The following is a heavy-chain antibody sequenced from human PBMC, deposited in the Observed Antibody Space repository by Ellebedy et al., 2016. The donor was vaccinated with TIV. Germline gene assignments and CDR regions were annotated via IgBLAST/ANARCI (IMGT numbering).Heavy chain of an antibody. V-gene: IGHV3-13*01. CDR2: IDNAGDT. J-gene: IGHJ6*02. CDR3: TRFEIISGGGYGMDV. D-gene: IGHD3-16*01. CDR1: GFTFSRYD. Sequence: GESLKISXAASGFTFSRYDMHWVRQSTRKGLEWVASIDNAGDTYYPGSVKGRFTISRENAKNSLYLQMNSLRVEDTAVHYCTRFEIISGGGYGMDVWGQGTTVTVSS.